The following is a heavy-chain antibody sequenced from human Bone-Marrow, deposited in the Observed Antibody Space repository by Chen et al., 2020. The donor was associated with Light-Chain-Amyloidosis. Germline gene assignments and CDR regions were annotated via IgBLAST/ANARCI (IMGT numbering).Heavy chain of an antibody. D-gene: IGHD3-10*01. J-gene: IGHJ4*02. V-gene: IGHV4-31*03. Sequence: QVQLQESGPGLVKPSQTLSFTCTVSGGSISSGGYYWSWLRQHPGKGLEWIGYIYYSGSTYYNPSLKSRVTISVDTSKNQFSLKLSSVTAADTAVYYCARVDFSAYYADYWGQGTLVTVSS. CDR3: ARVDFSAYYADY. CDR2: IYYSGST. CDR1: GGSISSGGYY.